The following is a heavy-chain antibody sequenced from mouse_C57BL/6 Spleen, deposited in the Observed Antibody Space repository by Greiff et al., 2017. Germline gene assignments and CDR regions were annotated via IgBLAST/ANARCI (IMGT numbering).Heavy chain of an antibody. CDR1: GFTFSSYA. J-gene: IGHJ3*01. CDR3: TRGRRAYDCDGAWFAD. Sequence: DVTLVASGEGLVKPGGSLKLSCAASGFTFSSYAMSWVRQTPEKRREWVAYLSSGGDYLYYAEPVKGRFTISRDNARTTLYLQMSSLKSEDTAMYYCTRGRRAYDCDGAWFADWGQGTLGTVSA. D-gene: IGHD2-4*01. CDR2: LSSGGDYL. V-gene: IGHV5-9-1*02.